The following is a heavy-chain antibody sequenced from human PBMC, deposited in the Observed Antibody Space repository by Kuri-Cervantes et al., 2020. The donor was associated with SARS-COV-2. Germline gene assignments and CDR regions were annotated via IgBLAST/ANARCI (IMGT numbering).Heavy chain of an antibody. CDR2: ISSDGTKT. V-gene: IGHV3-74*01. D-gene: IGHD2-15*01. CDR3: TPLLAPLDY. Sequence: GESLKISCAVSGLAFSNLWMHWVRQVPGKGMVWVSEISSDGTKTNYVDSVRGRFTISRDNAKSTLFLQMNSLRVEDTAVYFCTPLLAPLDYWGQGTLVTVSS. J-gene: IGHJ4*02. CDR1: GLAFSNLW.